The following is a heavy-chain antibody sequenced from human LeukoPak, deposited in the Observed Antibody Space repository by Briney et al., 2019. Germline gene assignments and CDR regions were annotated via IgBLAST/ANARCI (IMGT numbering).Heavy chain of an antibody. CDR1: GFTFSSYA. J-gene: IGHJ4*02. CDR3: ARGRLGNGAGHYYFDY. CDR2: IRGNAANT. D-gene: IGHD7-27*01. V-gene: IGHV3-23*01. Sequence: GGSLRLSCAASGFTFSSYAMNWVRQAPGKGLEWVSGIRGNAANTYYADSVKGRFAISRDTSNTVYLQMNSLRAEDTAVYFCARGRLGNGAGHYYFDYWGQGALVTVSS.